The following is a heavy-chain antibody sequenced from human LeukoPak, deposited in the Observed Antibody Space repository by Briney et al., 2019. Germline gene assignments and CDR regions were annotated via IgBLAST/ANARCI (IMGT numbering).Heavy chain of an antibody. D-gene: IGHD6-19*01. CDR2: IWYDGSNK. J-gene: IGHJ6*04. V-gene: IGHV3-33*01. Sequence: GGSLRLSCAASGFTFSSYGMYWVRQAPGKGLEWVAVIWYDGSNKYYADSVKGRFTISRDNSKNTLYLQMNSLRAEDTAVYYCARENAGIAVARTYYYYYGMDVWGKGTTVTVSS. CDR1: GFTFSSYG. CDR3: ARENAGIAVARTYYYYYGMDV.